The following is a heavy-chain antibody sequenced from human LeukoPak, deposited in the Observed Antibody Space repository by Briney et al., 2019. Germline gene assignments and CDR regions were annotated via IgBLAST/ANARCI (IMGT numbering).Heavy chain of an antibody. D-gene: IGHD2-21*01. CDR1: RYTFTDYY. Sequence: ASVKVSCKASRYTFTDYYIHWVRQAPGQALEWLGRIIPKTGDTSYAQKFQGRVTMTRDTSISTVYMDLSSLTSDDTAVYYCARPLSAIPLPFNAFDLWGQGTVVTVSS. CDR2: IIPKTGDT. CDR3: ARPLSAIPLPFNAFDL. V-gene: IGHV1-2*06. J-gene: IGHJ3*01.